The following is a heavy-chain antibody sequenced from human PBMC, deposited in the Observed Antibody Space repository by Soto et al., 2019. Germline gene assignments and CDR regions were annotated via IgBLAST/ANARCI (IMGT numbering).Heavy chain of an antibody. V-gene: IGHV3-72*01. Sequence: EVQLVESGGGLVQPGGSLRVSCAASGFTFSDHHMDWVRRAPGKGLEWVARTRNKAHSYTSEYAASVKGRFTITRDYSKISLSLLISSLKTEDTAVYYCVRERCSSIDCTRGVFDYWGQGTLVTVSS. CDR1: GFTFSDHH. CDR3: VRERCSSIDCTRGVFDY. CDR2: TRNKAHSYTS. D-gene: IGHD2-2*01. J-gene: IGHJ4*02.